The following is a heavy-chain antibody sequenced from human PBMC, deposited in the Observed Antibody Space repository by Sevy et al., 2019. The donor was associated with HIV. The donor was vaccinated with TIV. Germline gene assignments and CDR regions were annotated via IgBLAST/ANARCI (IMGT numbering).Heavy chain of an antibody. D-gene: IGHD3-22*01. CDR3: ARNGGAYDTGFDP. CDR2: ISYDGSNK. Sequence: GGSLRLSCAASGFTFSSYAMHWVRQAPGKGLEWVAVISYDGSNKYYADSVKGRFTISRDNAKNSLNLQMNSLRAEDTALYYCARNGGAYDTGFDPWGQGTLVTVSS. J-gene: IGHJ5*02. V-gene: IGHV3-30*04. CDR1: GFTFSSYA.